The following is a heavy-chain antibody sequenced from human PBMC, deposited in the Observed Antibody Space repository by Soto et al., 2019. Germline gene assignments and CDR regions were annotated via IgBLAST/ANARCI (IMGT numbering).Heavy chain of an antibody. Sequence: QVQLVQSGAEVKKPGSSVTVSCKASVGTFSSYTISWVRQAPGQGLEWMGGIIPIFGTANYAQKFQGRVTITADESTCTAYMELSSLRSEDTAVYYCARGNHRWLQLWYFDLWGRGTLVTVSS. CDR2: IIPIFGTA. J-gene: IGHJ2*01. D-gene: IGHD5-12*01. V-gene: IGHV1-69*12. CDR3: ARGNHRWLQLWYFDL. CDR1: VGTFSSYT.